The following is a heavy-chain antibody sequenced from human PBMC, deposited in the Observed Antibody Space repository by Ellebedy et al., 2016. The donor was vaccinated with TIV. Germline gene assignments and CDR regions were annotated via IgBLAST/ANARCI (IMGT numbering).Heavy chain of an antibody. J-gene: IGHJ5*02. CDR3: ARLPLLGRYNWFDP. Sequence: MPSETLSLTCTVSGGSISSSNYYWGWIRQPPGKGLVWIGSIYYSGRTYYNQSLKRRITISVDSSKNQFSLRLSSVTAADTSVYYCARLPLLGRYNWFDPWGQGTLVTVSS. V-gene: IGHV4-39*07. CDR1: GGSISSSNYY. CDR2: IYYSGRT. D-gene: IGHD2-15*01.